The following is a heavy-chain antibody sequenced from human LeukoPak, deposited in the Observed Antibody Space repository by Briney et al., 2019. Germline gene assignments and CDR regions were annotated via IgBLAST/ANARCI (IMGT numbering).Heavy chain of an antibody. J-gene: IGHJ4*02. CDR3: ARREGIAHVAYFDY. CDR1: GGSISSSSYY. CDR2: IYYSGST. Sequence: SETLSLTCTVSGGSISSSSYYWGWIRQPPGKGLEWIGSIYYSGSTYYNPSLKSRVTISVDTSKNQFSLKLRSVTAADTAVYYCARREGIAHVAYFDYWGQGTLVTVSS. D-gene: IGHD2-21*01. V-gene: IGHV4-39*01.